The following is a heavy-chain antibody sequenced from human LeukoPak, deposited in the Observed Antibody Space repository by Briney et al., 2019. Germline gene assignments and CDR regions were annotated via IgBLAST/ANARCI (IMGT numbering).Heavy chain of an antibody. CDR3: ARSLWIQPYNDY. D-gene: IGHD5-18*01. J-gene: IGHJ4*02. Sequence: SQTLSLTCAISGDSVSSNSAAWNWIRQSPSRGLEWLGRTYYRSKWYNDYAVSVKSRITINPDTSKNQFSLKLSSVTAADTAVYYCARSLWIQPYNDYWGQGTLVTVSS. CDR2: TYYRSKWYN. V-gene: IGHV6-1*01. CDR1: GDSVSSNSAA.